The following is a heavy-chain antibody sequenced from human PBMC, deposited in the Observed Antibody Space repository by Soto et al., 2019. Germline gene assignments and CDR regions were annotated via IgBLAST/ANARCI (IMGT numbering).Heavy chain of an antibody. CDR2: MNPNSGNT. J-gene: IGHJ6*02. V-gene: IGHV1-8*01. CDR3: AKDLQEQLVYYYYYGMDV. CDR1: GYTFTEND. D-gene: IGHD6-6*01. Sequence: ASVKVSCKASGYTFTENDINGVRQATGQGLEWMGWMNPNSGNTGYAQKFQGRFTISRDNSKNTLYPQMNSLRAEDTAVYYCAKDLQEQLVYYYYYGMDVWGQGTTVTVSS.